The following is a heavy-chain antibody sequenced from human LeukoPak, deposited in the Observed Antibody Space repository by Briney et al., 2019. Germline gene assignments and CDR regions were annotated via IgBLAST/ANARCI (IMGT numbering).Heavy chain of an antibody. CDR3: AKSGIGRLDY. CDR1: GFTFSGSW. Sequence: GDSLRLSCAASGFTFSGSWMHWVRKAPGRGLVWVSRMNSDGSTTTYADSVKGRFTISRDNAKNTLYLQMNSLTAEDTAVYYCAKSGIGRLDYWGQGALVTVSS. V-gene: IGHV3-74*01. J-gene: IGHJ4*02. CDR2: MNSDGSTT. D-gene: IGHD3-10*01.